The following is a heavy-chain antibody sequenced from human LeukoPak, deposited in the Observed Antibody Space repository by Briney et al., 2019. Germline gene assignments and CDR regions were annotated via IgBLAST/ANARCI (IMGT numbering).Heavy chain of an antibody. V-gene: IGHV1-24*01. D-gene: IGHD3-16*01. CDR2: FDPEDGET. CDR1: GYTLTELS. CDR3: ARALLTWGLHYYGMDV. J-gene: IGHJ6*02. Sequence: GASVKVSCKVSGYTLTELSMHWVRQAPGKGLEWMGGFDPEDGETIYAQKFQGRVTMTEDTSTDTAYMELSSLRSEDTAVYYCARALLTWGLHYYGMDVWGQGTTVTVSS.